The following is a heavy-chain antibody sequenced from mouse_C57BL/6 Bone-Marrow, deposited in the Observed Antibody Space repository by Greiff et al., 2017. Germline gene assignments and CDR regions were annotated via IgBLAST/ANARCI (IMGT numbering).Heavy chain of an antibody. D-gene: IGHD1-1*02. Sequence: VKLMESGGGLVQPGGSLSLSCAASGFTFTDYYMSWVRQPPGKALEWLGFIRNKANGYTTEYSASVKGRFTISRDNSQSILYLQMNALRAEDSATYYCARSVANWPYFDYWGQGTTLTVTS. CDR2: IRNKANGYTT. CDR1: GFTFTDYY. V-gene: IGHV7-3*01. CDR3: ARSVANWPYFDY. J-gene: IGHJ2*01.